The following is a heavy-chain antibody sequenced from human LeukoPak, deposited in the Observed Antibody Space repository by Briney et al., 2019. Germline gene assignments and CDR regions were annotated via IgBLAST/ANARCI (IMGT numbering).Heavy chain of an antibody. CDR1: GFTFSGHW. V-gene: IGHV3-74*01. J-gene: IGHJ4*02. CDR2: INGDGSAT. D-gene: IGHD7-27*01. CDR3: ARDINWGQVDY. Sequence: GGSLRLSCAASGFTFSGHWMYWLRQAPGKGLAWVSRINGDGSATNYADSMEGRFTISRDNAKNIVYLQMNSLREDDTAIYYCARDINWGQVDYWGQGTLVTVYS.